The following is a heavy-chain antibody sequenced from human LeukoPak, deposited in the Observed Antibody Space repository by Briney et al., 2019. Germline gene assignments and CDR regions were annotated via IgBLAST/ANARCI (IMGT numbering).Heavy chain of an antibody. J-gene: IGHJ6*02. V-gene: IGHV3-23*01. CDR3: AKPRYCSTTSCSSYGLDV. CDR1: GFTFNTFA. D-gene: IGHD2-2*01. Sequence: GGSLRLSCAASGFTFNTFALNWVRQAPGKGLQWVSAISGSGLSTYYADSVKGRFTISRDNSKNTLFLQQSRLTPEDTATYYCAKPRYCSTTSCSSYGLDVWGQGTTVTVSS. CDR2: ISGSGLST.